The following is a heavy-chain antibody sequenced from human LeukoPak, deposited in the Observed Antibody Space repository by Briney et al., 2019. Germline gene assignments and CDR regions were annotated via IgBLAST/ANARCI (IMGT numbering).Heavy chain of an antibody. CDR3: ASGYDCSGGSCYPKNFDY. CDR2: ISSSSRYI. V-gene: IGHV3-21*01. J-gene: IGHJ4*02. CDR1: GFTFSRYS. D-gene: IGHD2-15*01. Sequence: GGSLRLSCAASGFTFSRYSMNWVRQAPGKGLEWVSSISSSSRYIFYADSMKGRFTISRDNAKNSLYLQMNSLRAEDTAVYYCASGYDCSGGSCYPKNFDYWGQGTLVTVSS.